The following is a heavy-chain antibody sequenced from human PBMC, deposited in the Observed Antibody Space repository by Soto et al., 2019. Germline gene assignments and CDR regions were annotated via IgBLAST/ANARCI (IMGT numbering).Heavy chain of an antibody. CDR1: GGSISSSSYY. D-gene: IGHD6-13*01. V-gene: IGHV4-39*01. CDR3: ARLFRGGSSWYDPGSDY. CDR2: IYYSGST. J-gene: IGHJ4*02. Sequence: PSETLSLTCTVSGGSISSSSYYWGWIRQPPGKGLEWIGSIYYSGSTYYNPSLKSRVTISVDTSKNQFSLKLSSVTAADTAVYYCARLFRGGSSWYDPGSDYWGQGTLVTVSS.